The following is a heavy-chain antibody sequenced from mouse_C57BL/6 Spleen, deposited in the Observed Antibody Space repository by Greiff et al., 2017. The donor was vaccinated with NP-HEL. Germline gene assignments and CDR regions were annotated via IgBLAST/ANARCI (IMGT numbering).Heavy chain of an antibody. V-gene: IGHV1-64*01. J-gene: IGHJ1*03. Sequence: QVQLQQPGAELVKPGASVKLSCKASGYTFTSYWMHWVKQRPGQGLAWIGMIHPNSGSTNYNEKFKSKATLTVDKSSSTAYMQLSSLTSEDSAVYYCARLNYGSSCRYFDVWGTGTTVTVSS. CDR2: IHPNSGST. D-gene: IGHD1-1*01. CDR3: ARLNYGSSCRYFDV. CDR1: GYTFTSYW.